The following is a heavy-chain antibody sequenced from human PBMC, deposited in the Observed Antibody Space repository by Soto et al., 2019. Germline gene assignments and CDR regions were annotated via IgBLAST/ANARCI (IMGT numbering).Heavy chain of an antibody. CDR1: GRTFSSYA. Sequence: SVKVSCKASGRTFSSYAISWVRQAPGQGLEWMGGIIPIFGTANYAQKFQGRVTITADKSTSTADMELSSLRSEVTAVYYCASGKSSNYDDYYYGMDVCRQGTTVAF. CDR2: IIPIFGTA. D-gene: IGHD4-4*01. V-gene: IGHV1-69*06. J-gene: IGHJ6*01. CDR3: ASGKSSNYDDYYYGMDV.